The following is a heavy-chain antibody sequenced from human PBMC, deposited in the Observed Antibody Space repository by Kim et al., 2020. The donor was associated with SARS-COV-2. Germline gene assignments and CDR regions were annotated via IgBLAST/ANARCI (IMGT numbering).Heavy chain of an antibody. V-gene: IGHV4-59*01. Sequence: SPSLKSRVPISVDTSKNQFSLKLSSLTAADTAVYYCARELSESGEYFFDYWGQGTLVTVSS. CDR3: ARELSESGEYFFDY. D-gene: IGHD3-10*01. J-gene: IGHJ4*02.